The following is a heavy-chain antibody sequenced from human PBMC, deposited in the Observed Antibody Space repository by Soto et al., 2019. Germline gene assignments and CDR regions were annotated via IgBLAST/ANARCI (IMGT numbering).Heavy chain of an antibody. J-gene: IGHJ4*02. D-gene: IGHD3-22*01. V-gene: IGHV3-30*18. CDR2: ISYDGSNK. CDR3: ANGDSSVDY. Sequence: LRLSCAASGFTFSSYGMHWVRQAPGKGLEWVAVISYDGSNKYYADSVKGRFTISRDNSKNTLYLQMNSLRAEDTAVYYCANGDSSVDYWGQGTLVTVSS. CDR1: GFTFSSYG.